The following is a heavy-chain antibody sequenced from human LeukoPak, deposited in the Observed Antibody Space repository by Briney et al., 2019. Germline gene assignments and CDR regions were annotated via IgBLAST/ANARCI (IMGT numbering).Heavy chain of an antibody. D-gene: IGHD1-7*01. CDR2: ISYDGSNK. CDR1: GFTFSSYA. CDR3: VSYNWHSLLDS. V-gene: IGHV3-30*04. J-gene: IGHJ5*01. Sequence: GRSLRLSCAASGFTFSSYAMHWVRQAPGKGLEWVAVISYDGSNKYYADSVKGRFTISRDNAKSTLFLQMNSLRAEDTAVYYCVSYNWHSLLDSWGQGTQVTVSS.